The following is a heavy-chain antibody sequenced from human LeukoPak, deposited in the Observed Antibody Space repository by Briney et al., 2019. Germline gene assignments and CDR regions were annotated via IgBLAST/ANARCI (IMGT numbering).Heavy chain of an antibody. J-gene: IGHJ5*02. CDR3: ARTSDVAAAGTEEDWFDP. CDR2: IYYSGST. V-gene: IGHV4-39*07. Sequence: PSETLSLTCAVSGGSISRSGYSWSWIRQPPGKGLEWIGSIYYSGSTYYNPSLKSRVTISVDTSKNQFSLKLSSVTAADTAVYYCARTSDVAAAGTEEDWFDPWGQGTLVTVSS. D-gene: IGHD6-13*01. CDR1: GGSISRSGYS.